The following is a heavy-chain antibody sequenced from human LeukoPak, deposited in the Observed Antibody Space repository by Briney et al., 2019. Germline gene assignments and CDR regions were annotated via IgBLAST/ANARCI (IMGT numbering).Heavy chain of an antibody. D-gene: IGHD3-16*01. V-gene: IGHV3-23*01. J-gene: IGHJ3*02. Sequence: PGGSLRLSCAASRFIFRNYAMSWVRQAPGRGLEWLSIISGTADSKYYADSVKGRFTTSRDNPRSTLYLEMNILRAEDTAVYYCAKADATIGGAFDTWGQGTMVIVSS. CDR3: AKADATIGGAFDT. CDR2: ISGTADSK. CDR1: RFIFRNYA.